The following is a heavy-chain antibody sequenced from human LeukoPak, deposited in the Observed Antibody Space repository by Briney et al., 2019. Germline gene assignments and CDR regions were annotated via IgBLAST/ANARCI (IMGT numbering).Heavy chain of an antibody. CDR3: ARDKGTSYGPFDC. V-gene: IGHV4-31*03. CDR2: IYHNGRA. Sequence: SETLSLICTVSRGSISSGDYYWSWIRQHPGKGLEWIGNIYHNGRAYYTPSLKSRLTISVDTSKNQFSLRLNSVTAADTAVYYCARDKGTSYGPFDCWGQGTLVTVSS. J-gene: IGHJ4*02. CDR1: RGSISSGDYY. D-gene: IGHD5-18*01.